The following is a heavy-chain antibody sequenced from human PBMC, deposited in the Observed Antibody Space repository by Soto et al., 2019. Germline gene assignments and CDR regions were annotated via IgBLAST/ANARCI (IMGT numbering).Heavy chain of an antibody. CDR1: GVSIDNFF. CDR3: ARDRGGITVSSKPLGEWFDP. Sequence: QVQLQESGPGLLRPSETLSLTCTVSGVSIDNFFWSWIRQTPGKGLEWSGYVSQGGTTAYMSEGEPHSYNPSLESRPTISLALPKNQFSLTLTSVAAADPAVYYCARDRGGITVSSKPLGEWFDPWGQGTLVTVSS. CDR2: VSQGGTTAYMSEGEPH. J-gene: IGHJ5*02. D-gene: IGHD3-16*01. V-gene: IGHV4-59*01.